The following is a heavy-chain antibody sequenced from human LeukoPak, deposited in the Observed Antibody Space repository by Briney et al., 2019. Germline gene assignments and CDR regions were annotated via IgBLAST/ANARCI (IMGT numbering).Heavy chain of an antibody. CDR2: IYSGGST. CDR3: AKGYVTVTGWFDP. J-gene: IGHJ5*02. CDR1: GFTVSSNY. V-gene: IGHV3-53*01. Sequence: GGSLRLSCAASGFTVSSNYMSWVRQAPGKGLEWVSVIYSGGSTYYADSVKGRFTISRDKSKSTLYLQMNSLRAEDTAVYYCAKGYVTVTGWFDPWGQGTLVTVSS. D-gene: IGHD4-17*01.